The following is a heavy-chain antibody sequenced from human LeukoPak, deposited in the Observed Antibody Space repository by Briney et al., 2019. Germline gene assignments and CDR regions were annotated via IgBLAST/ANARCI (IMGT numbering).Heavy chain of an antibody. D-gene: IGHD3-10*01. V-gene: IGHV1-2*04. CDR3: ARGGDYYYGSGSALPIPGPGSSYGMDV. Sequence: ASVKVSCKASGYTFTGYYMHWVRQAPGQGLEWMGWINPNSGGTNYAQKFQGWVTMTRDTSISTAYMELSRLRSDDTAVYYCARGGDYYYGSGSALPIPGPGSSYGMDVWGQGTTVTVSS. CDR1: GYTFTGYY. CDR2: INPNSGGT. J-gene: IGHJ6*02.